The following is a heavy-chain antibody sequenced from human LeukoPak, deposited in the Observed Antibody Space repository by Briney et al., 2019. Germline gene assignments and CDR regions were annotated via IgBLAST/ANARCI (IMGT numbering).Heavy chain of an antibody. V-gene: IGHV3-23*01. Sequence: GGPLRLSWAASGFTFSSYAMSWVRQAPGKGLEWVSGIIGSGGSTYYAASVKGRFTISRDNSKNTLYLQMNSLRAEDTAVYYCARASYYGDHGAYYYYGMDVWGQGTTVTVSS. J-gene: IGHJ6*02. CDR3: ARASYYGDHGAYYYYGMDV. CDR1: GFTFSSYA. D-gene: IGHD4-17*01. CDR2: IIGSGGST.